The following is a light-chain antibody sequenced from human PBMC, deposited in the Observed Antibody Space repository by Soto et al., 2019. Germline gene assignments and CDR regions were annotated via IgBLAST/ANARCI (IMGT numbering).Light chain of an antibody. CDR2: GAS. Sequence: EVVLTQSPGTLSLSPGERATLSCRASQSVSSSYLAWYQQKPGQAPRLVIYGASSRATGIPDRFSGSGSGTDFTLTISRLEPEDFAVYYCRQYGSSVWTVXQGTKVDIK. J-gene: IGKJ1*01. CDR1: QSVSSSY. CDR3: RQYGSSVWT. V-gene: IGKV3-20*01.